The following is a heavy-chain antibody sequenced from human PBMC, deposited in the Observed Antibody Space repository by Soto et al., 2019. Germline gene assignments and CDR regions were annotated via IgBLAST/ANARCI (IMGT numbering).Heavy chain of an antibody. CDR2: IYSGGST. CDR3: ARGGVPYYYYYYGMDV. J-gene: IGHJ6*02. D-gene: IGHD1-1*01. V-gene: IGHV3-53*01. Sequence: EVPLVESGGGLIQPGGSLRLSCAASGFTVSSNYMSWVRQAPGKGLEWVSVIYSGGSTYYADSVKGRFTISRDNSKNTLYLQMNSLRAEDTAVYYCARGGVPYYYYYYGMDVWGQGTTVTVSS. CDR1: GFTVSSNY.